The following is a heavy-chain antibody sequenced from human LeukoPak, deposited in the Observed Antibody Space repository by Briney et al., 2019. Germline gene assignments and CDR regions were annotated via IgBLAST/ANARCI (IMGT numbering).Heavy chain of an antibody. J-gene: IGHJ5*02. D-gene: IGHD5-12*01. CDR1: GGSISDSY. CDR3: ARGGYMSNWFEH. Sequence: PSETLSLPCTVSGGSISDSYWSWIRQPPGEGLEWIGKIHDSGITNYNPSLKSRVTFSVDTSKKQFSLNLNSVTAADTAVYYCARGGYMSNWFEHWGQGTPVTVSS. V-gene: IGHV4-59*01. CDR2: IHDSGIT.